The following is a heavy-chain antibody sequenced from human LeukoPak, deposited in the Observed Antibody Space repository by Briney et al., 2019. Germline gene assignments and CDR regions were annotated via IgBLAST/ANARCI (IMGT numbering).Heavy chain of an antibody. J-gene: IGHJ4*02. D-gene: IGHD5-12*01. CDR2: ISVSGGST. CDR3: AKGRGYSGYDFFDY. CDR1: GFTFSSYA. V-gene: IGHV3-23*01. Sequence: GGSLRLSCAASGFTFSSYAMSWVRQAPGKGLQWVSAISVSGGSTFYADSVKGRFTISRDNSKNTLYLQMNSLRAEDTALYYCAKGRGYSGYDFFDYWGQGTLVTVSS.